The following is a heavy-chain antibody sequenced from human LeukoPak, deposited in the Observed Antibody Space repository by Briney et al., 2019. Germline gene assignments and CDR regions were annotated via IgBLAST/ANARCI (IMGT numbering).Heavy chain of an antibody. J-gene: IGHJ3*01. Sequence: SCKVSGYIFTELSMHWVRQAPGKGLDWVSSISPTSAYIYYQDSVKGRFTISRDDAKNSLYLEMDSLRAEDTAVYYCARTIYYYESTSYFSDAFDVWGQGTMVTVSS. CDR1: GYIFTELS. V-gene: IGHV3-21*01. CDR3: ARTIYYYESTSYFSDAFDV. CDR2: ISPTSAYI. D-gene: IGHD3-22*01.